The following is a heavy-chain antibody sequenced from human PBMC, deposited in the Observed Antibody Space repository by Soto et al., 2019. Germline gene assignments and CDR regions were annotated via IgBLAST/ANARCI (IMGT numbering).Heavy chain of an antibody. Sequence: SETLPLTCAFSGYSISSSNWLVWIRQTPGKGLEWIGYIYYSGTTYYNPSLKSRVTMSVDTSKNQFSLKLTSVTAVDTAVYYCARREIQGPIDYWGQGTLVTVSS. D-gene: IGHD1-26*01. CDR1: GYSISSSNW. J-gene: IGHJ4*02. V-gene: IGHV4-28*01. CDR3: ARREIQGPIDY. CDR2: IYYSGTT.